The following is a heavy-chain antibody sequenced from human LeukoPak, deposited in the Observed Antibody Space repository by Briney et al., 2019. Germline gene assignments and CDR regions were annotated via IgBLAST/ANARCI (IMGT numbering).Heavy chain of an antibody. CDR2: ISGSSRVI. D-gene: IGHD1-1*01. CDR1: GITLSTSS. CDR3: ARDLGNWEKREWYFDL. V-gene: IGHV3-48*04. Sequence: TGGSLRLSCVASGITLSTSSINWVRQAPGKGLEWVSYISGSSRVIYYADSVKGRFTISRDNAKSSLYLQMNSLRAEDTAVYYCARDLGNWEKREWYFDLWGRGTLVTVSS. J-gene: IGHJ2*01.